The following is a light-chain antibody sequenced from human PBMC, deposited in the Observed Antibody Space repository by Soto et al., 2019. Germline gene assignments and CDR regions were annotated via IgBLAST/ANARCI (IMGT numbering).Light chain of an antibody. CDR2: AAS. V-gene: IGKV3-20*01. Sequence: EIGLTQSPGALSLPPGDRATVSCRAGQTVPSNYVAWYQHKPGQAPRLLIYAASTRATGIPDRFSGSASGTVFTLTITRLEPEDFAVYYCQQYGTLPLTFGGGTKVDIK. J-gene: IGKJ4*01. CDR1: QTVPSNY. CDR3: QQYGTLPLT.